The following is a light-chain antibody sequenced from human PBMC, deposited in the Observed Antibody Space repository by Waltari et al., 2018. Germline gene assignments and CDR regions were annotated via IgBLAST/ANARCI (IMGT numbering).Light chain of an antibody. V-gene: IGKV3-20*01. J-gene: IGKJ1*01. CDR2: HAS. CDR1: QRVSKY. CDR3: QHYVSLPAT. Sequence: EIVLTQSPGTLSLSPGERATLPCRAGQRVSKYLAWYQQKPGQAPRLLIYHASTRAAGIPDRFSGSWYGTDFSLTISRLEAEDFAVYYCQHYVSLPATFGQGTKVEIK.